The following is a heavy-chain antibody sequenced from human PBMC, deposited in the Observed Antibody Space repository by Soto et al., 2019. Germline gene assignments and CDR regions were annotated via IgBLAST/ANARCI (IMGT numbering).Heavy chain of an antibody. CDR3: ARATTIFGVVKDFDY. CDR2: VYYSGST. J-gene: IGHJ4*02. CDR1: GGSISSGGYY. D-gene: IGHD3-3*01. V-gene: IGHV4-31*03. Sequence: QVQLQESGPGLVKPSQTLSLTCTVSGGSISSGGYYWSWIRQHPGKGLEWIGCVYYSGSTYYNPSLKSRVNISVDTSKNQFSLKLSSVTAADTAVYYCARATTIFGVVKDFDYWGQGTLVTVSS.